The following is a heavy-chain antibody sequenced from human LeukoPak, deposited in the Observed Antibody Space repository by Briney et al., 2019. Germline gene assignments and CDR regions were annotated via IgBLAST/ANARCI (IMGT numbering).Heavy chain of an antibody. Sequence: SETLSLTCTVSGGSISSYYWSWIRQPPGKGLEWIGYIYYSGSTNYNPSLKSRVTISVDTSKNQFSLKLSSVTAADTAVYYCARLNRITGTPLDYWGQGTLVTISS. CDR3: ARLNRITGTPLDY. CDR2: IYYSGST. CDR1: GGSISSYY. V-gene: IGHV4-59*08. J-gene: IGHJ4*02. D-gene: IGHD1-7*01.